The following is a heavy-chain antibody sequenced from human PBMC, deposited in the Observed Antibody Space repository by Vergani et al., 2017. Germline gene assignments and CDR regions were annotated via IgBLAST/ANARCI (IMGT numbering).Heavy chain of an antibody. J-gene: IGHJ4*02. Sequence: QLVQSGAEVKKPGASVKVSCKASEYIFTAYYIHWVRQAPGQGLEWMGWINPDTGETKFAQKFQGMVTLTSDTSSTTVYMELNNLNSDDTAVYYCARRRATGSWYVDWGLFGHWGQGTQVIVSS. V-gene: IGHV1-2*02. CDR3: ARRRATGSWYVDWGLFGH. D-gene: IGHD6-13*01. CDR1: EYIFTAYY. CDR2: INPDTGET.